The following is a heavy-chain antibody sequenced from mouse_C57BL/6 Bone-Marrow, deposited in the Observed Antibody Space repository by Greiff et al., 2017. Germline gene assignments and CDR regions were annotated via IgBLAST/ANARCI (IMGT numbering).Heavy chain of an antibody. Sequence: EVKVEESGEGLVKPGGSLKLSCAASGFTFSSYAMSWVRQTPEKRLEWVAYISSGGDYIYYADTVKGRFTISRDNARNTLYLQMSSLKSEDTAMYYCTRDARTTARRRFAYWGQGTLVTVSA. CDR2: ISSGGDYI. V-gene: IGHV5-9-1*02. D-gene: IGHD1-2*01. J-gene: IGHJ3*01. CDR1: GFTFSSYA. CDR3: TRDARTTARRRFAY.